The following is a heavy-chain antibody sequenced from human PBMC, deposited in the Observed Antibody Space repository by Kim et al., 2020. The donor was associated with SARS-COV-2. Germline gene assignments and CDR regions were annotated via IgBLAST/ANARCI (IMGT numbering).Heavy chain of an antibody. CDR3: ARDRDYGSGRPALGDAFDI. CDR1: GGSISSGGYY. Sequence: SETLSLTCTVSGGSISSGGYYWSWIRQHPGKGLEWIGYIYYSGSTYYNPSLKSRVTISVDTSKNQFSLKLSSVTAADTAVYYCARDRDYGSGRPALGDAFDIWGQGTMVTVSS. CDR2: IYYSGST. V-gene: IGHV4-31*03. D-gene: IGHD3-10*01. J-gene: IGHJ3*02.